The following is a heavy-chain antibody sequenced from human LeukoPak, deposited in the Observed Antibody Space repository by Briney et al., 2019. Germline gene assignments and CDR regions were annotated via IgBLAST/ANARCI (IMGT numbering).Heavy chain of an antibody. CDR1: GASISSYY. Sequence: SETLSLTCNVSGASISSYYWNWIRQPPGKGLEWIGYIYNSGGTNYNPSLKSRVTISLDTSKNQFSLRLTSVTAADSAVYYCARAVYKTWFDPWGQGTLVTVSA. V-gene: IGHV4-59*01. D-gene: IGHD1-14*01. J-gene: IGHJ5*02. CDR3: ARAVYKTWFDP. CDR2: IYNSGGT.